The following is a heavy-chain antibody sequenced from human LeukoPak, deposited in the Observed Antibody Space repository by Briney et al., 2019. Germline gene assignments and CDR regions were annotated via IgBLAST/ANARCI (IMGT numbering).Heavy chain of an antibody. CDR3: ARRGGHYFDY. CDR1: GFTFSSYA. Sequence: GGSLRHSCAASGFTFSSYAMSWIRQAPGKGLEWVSVISGSGVDTYYADSVKGRFTISRDNSKNTLYLQMNSLRAEDTAVYYCARRGGHYFDYWGQGNQFTVSS. CDR2: ISGSGVDT. J-gene: IGHJ4*02. V-gene: IGHV3-23*01.